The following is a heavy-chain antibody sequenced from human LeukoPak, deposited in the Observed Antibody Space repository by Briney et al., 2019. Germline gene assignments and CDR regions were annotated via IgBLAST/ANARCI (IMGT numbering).Heavy chain of an antibody. D-gene: IGHD3-22*01. CDR2: INHSGST. Sequence: SETLSLTCAVYGGSFSGYYWSRIRHPPGKGLEWIGEINHSGSTNYNPSLKSRVTISVDTSKTQFSLKLRSVTAADTAVYYCAREANFYYDSSGYYYARNWFDPWGQGTLVTVSS. CDR3: AREANFYYDSSGYYYARNWFDP. V-gene: IGHV4-34*01. CDR1: GGSFSGYY. J-gene: IGHJ5*02.